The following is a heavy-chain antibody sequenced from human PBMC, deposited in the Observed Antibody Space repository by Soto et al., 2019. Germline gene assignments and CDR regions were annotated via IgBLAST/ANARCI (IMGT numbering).Heavy chain of an antibody. CDR3: TTSANADDDILDY. CDR2: IRGKANSYAT. Sequence: EVQLVESGGGLVQPGGSLKLSCAASGFTFSGSTIHWVRQASGKGLEWVGRIRGKANSYATVYAASVKGRFTISRDDSKSPAYLQMNSLKTEDTAVYYCTTSANADDDILDYWGQGTLVTVSS. D-gene: IGHD1-1*01. CDR1: GFTFSGST. J-gene: IGHJ4*02. V-gene: IGHV3-73*02.